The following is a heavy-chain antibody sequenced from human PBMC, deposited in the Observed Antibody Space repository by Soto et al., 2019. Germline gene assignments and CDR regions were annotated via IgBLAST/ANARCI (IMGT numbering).Heavy chain of an antibody. V-gene: IGHV4-34*01. CDR2: INHSGST. CDR1: GGPFSGYY. Sequence: ASETLSLTCAVYGGPFSGYYRSWIRHPPGTGLEWIGEINHSGSTNYNPSLKSRVTISVDTSKNQFSLKLSSVTAADTAVYYCARVLVGATLDYYYGMDGWGQGTTVTVSS. J-gene: IGHJ6*02. D-gene: IGHD1-26*01. CDR3: ARVLVGATLDYYYGMDG.